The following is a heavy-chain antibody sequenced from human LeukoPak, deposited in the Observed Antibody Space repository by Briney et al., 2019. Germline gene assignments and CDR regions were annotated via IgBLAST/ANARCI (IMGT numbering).Heavy chain of an antibody. D-gene: IGHD5-12*01. J-gene: IGHJ2*01. CDR1: GYTFTSYG. V-gene: IGHV1-18*01. Sequence: GASVKVSCKASGYTFTSYGVSWVRQAPGQGLEWMGWISAYNGNTNYAQKLQGRVTMTTDTSTSTAYMELRSLRSDDTAVYYCARVPKEVAPTLHWYFDLWGRGTLVTVSS. CDR2: ISAYNGNT. CDR3: ARVPKEVAPTLHWYFDL.